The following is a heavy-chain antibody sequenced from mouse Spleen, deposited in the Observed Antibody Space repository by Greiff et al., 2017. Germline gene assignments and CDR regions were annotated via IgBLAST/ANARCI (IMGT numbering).Heavy chain of an antibody. D-gene: IGHD2-1*01. V-gene: IGHV1-5*01. Sequence: VQLQQSGTVLARPGASVKMSCKTSGYTFTSYWMHWVKQRPGQGLEWIGAIYPGNSDTSYNQKFKGKAKLTAVTSASTAYMELSSLTNEDSAVYYCTREGYYGNYDYFDYWGQGTTLTVSS. CDR2: IYPGNSDT. J-gene: IGHJ2*01. CDR3: TREGYYGNYDYFDY. CDR1: GYTFTSYW.